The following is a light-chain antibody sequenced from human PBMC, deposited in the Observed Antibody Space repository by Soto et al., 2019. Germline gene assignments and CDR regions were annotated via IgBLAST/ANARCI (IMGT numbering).Light chain of an antibody. Sequence: IEMTQYPSTVSASVGARVTITCRASQRVYNWLAWYQQKPGKAPTLLISSVSTLESGVPSRFSGSGSGTEFTLAISSLQPEDLGTYYCQQYNSYLSFGPGTKVEI. CDR1: QRVYNW. CDR3: QQYNSYLS. V-gene: IGKV1-5*01. CDR2: SVS. J-gene: IGKJ3*01.